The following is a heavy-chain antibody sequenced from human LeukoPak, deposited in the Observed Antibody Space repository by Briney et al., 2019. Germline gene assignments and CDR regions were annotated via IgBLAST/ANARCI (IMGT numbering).Heavy chain of an antibody. J-gene: IGHJ6*02. CDR3: ARDDGYYYYGMDV. CDR1: GFTFSSNY. V-gene: IGHV3-66*01. Sequence: PGGSLRLSCAASGFTFSSNYMSWVRQAPGKGLEWVSVIYSGGSTYYADSVKGRFTISRDNSKNTLYLQMNSLRAEDTAVYYCARDDGYYYYGMDVWGQGTTVTVSS. CDR2: IYSGGST. D-gene: IGHD2-8*01.